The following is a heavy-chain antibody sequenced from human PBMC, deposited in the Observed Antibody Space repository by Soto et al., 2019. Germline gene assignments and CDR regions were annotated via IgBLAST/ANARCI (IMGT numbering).Heavy chain of an antibody. CDR2: IYYNDDR. CDR3: AHSDGGYEIIYFDF. D-gene: IGHD5-12*01. V-gene: IGHV2-5*01. J-gene: IGHJ4*02. Sequence: SGPTLVNPTQTLTLACTFSGFSFTTAGVAVGWIRQTPGGALEWLTLIYYNDDRRFSPSLKTRLTITGDTSKNQVVLSLTNVDPGDTATYFCAHSDGGYEIIYFDFWGQGIPVTVSS. CDR1: GFSFTTAGVA.